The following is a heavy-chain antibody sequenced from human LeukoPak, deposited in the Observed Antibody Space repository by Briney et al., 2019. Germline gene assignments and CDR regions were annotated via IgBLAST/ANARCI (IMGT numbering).Heavy chain of an antibody. CDR1: GFTFSSYA. CDR2: ISGSGGST. J-gene: IGHJ4*02. CDR3: AKENYYEWDC. D-gene: IGHD3-22*01. V-gene: IGHV3-23*01. Sequence: PGGSLRLSCAASGFTFSSYAMSWVRQAPGKGLEWVSGISGSGGSTYYADSVKGRYTISRDNSKNTLYLQMDSLSAEDTAVYYCAKENYYEWDCWGQGTLVTVSS.